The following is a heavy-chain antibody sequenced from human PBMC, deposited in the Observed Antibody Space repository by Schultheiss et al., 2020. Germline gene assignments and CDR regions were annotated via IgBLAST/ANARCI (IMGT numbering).Heavy chain of an antibody. Sequence: GGSLRLSCAASGFTFSSYGMHWVRQAPGKGLEWVAVIWYDGSNKYYADSVKGRFTISRDNSKNTLYLQMNSLRAEDTAVYYCARDGEDIVLVVYAQHYGMDVWGQGTTVTVSS. CDR2: IWYDGSNK. CDR1: GFTFSSYG. CDR3: ARDGEDIVLVVYAQHYGMDV. V-gene: IGHV3-33*01. J-gene: IGHJ6*02. D-gene: IGHD2-8*02.